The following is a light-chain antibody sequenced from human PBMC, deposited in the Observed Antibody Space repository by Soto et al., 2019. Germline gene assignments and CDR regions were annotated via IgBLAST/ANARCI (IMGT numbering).Light chain of an antibody. V-gene: IGLV1-51*01. CDR2: GIN. CDR3: ATWDFTLNVVV. CDR1: ISTIGNNY. J-gene: IGLJ3*02. Sequence: QSALTQPPSVSAAPGQKVTISCSGTISTIGNNYISWYQHLPGTAPKLLIYGINKRPSGIRDRFSGSKSGTSATLGITGLQTGDEADYYRATWDFTLNVVVFGGGTKLTVL.